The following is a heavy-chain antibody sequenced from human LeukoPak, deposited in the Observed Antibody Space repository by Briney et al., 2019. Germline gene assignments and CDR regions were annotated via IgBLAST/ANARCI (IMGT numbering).Heavy chain of an antibody. Sequence: GGSLRLSCAASGFTFSSYAMHWVRQAPGKGLEWVAVISYDGSNKYYAGSVKGRFTISRDNSKNTLYLQMNSLRAEDTAVYYCARSSYDYVWGSYRYYFDYWGQGTLVTVSS. CDR3: ARSSYDYVWGSYRYYFDY. J-gene: IGHJ4*02. CDR2: ISYDGSNK. CDR1: GFTFSSYA. V-gene: IGHV3-30-3*01. D-gene: IGHD3-16*02.